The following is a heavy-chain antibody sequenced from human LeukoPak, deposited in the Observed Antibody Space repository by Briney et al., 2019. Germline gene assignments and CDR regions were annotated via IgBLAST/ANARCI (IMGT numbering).Heavy chain of an antibody. D-gene: IGHD6-19*01. J-gene: IGHJ4*02. Sequence: GGSLRLSCAASGFTFSSYEMNWVRQAPGKGLEWVSYISSSGSTVYYTDSVKGRFTISRDNAKNSLYLQMNSLRAEDTAVYYCARYSSGWENWGQGTLVTVSS. CDR2: ISSSGSTV. V-gene: IGHV3-48*03. CDR3: ARYSSGWEN. CDR1: GFTFSSYE.